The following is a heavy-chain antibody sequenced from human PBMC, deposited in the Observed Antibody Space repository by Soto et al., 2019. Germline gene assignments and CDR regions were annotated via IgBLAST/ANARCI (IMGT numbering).Heavy chain of an antibody. Sequence: SQTLSLTCPISGDSVSSNSAAWNWIRQSPSRGLEWLGRTYYRSKWYNDYAVSVKSRITINPDTSKNQFPLQLNSVTPEDTAVNYFANPERITILGGAYLLPPRKARWGPGTTV. D-gene: IGHD3-3*01. CDR2: TYYRSKWYN. J-gene: IGHJ6*01. CDR1: GDSVSSNSAA. V-gene: IGHV6-1*01. CDR3: ANPERITILGGAYLLPPRKAR.